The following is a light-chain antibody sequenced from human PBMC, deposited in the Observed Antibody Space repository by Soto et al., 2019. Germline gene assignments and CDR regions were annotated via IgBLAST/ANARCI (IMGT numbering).Light chain of an antibody. CDR2: DVS. J-gene: IGLJ1*01. V-gene: IGLV2-11*01. CDR1: SSDVGGYNF. CDR3: CSYAGSYTYV. Sequence: QSALTQPRSVSGSPGQSVTISCTGNSSDVGGYNFVSWYQQHAGKAPKLMIYDVSKRPSGVPDRFSGSKSGNTASLTISGLQAEDEADYYCCSYAGSYTYVFGIGTKLTVL.